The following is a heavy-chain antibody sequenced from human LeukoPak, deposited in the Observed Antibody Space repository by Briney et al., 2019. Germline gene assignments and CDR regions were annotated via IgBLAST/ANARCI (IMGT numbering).Heavy chain of an antibody. Sequence: EGSLRLSCAASGFTISRYWMAWVRQAPGKGLEWVAHIKEDGREKNYVDPVKGRFTISRDNAKNSVYLQMNSLRVEDTAVYYCVRDDYLGYWGQGTLVTVSS. J-gene: IGHJ4*02. D-gene: IGHD3-16*01. CDR1: GFTISRYW. CDR2: IKEDGREK. V-gene: IGHV3-7*05. CDR3: VRDDYLGY.